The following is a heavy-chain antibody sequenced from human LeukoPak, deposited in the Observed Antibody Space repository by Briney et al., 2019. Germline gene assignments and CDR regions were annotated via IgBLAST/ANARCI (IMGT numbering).Heavy chain of an antibody. CDR3: ARGVGSSWNNWFDP. Sequence: PSETLSLTCTGSGGSISSYYWSWIRQPAGKGLEWIGRIYTSGSTNYNPSLKSRVTMSVDTSKNQFSLKLSSVTAADTAVYYCARGVGSSWNNWFDPWGQGTLVTVSS. J-gene: IGHJ5*02. V-gene: IGHV4-4*07. CDR2: IYTSGST. D-gene: IGHD6-13*01. CDR1: GGSISSYY.